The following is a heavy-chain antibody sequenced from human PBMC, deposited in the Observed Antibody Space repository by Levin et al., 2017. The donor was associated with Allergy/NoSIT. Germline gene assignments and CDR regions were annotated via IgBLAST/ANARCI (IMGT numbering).Heavy chain of an antibody. D-gene: IGHD3-3*01. CDR1: GFTFSSYW. V-gene: IGHV3-7*01. CDR3: ARTPAGRSGYYWLNYYYYYGMDV. J-gene: IGHJ6*02. CDR2: IKQDGSEK. Sequence: GGSLRLSCAASGFTFSSYWMSWVRQAPGKGLEWVANIKQDGSEKYYVDSVKGRFTISRDNAKNSLYLQMNSLRAEDTAVYYCARTPAGRSGYYWLNYYYYYGMDVWGQGTTVTVSS.